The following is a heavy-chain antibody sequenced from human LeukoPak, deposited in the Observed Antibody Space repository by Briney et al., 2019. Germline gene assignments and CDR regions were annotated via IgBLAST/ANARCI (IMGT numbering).Heavy chain of an antibody. CDR1: GFTFSSYS. Sequence: GGSLRLSCAASGFTFSSYSMNWVRQAPGKGLEWVSYISSSSSTIYYADSVKGRFTISRDNAKNSLYLQMNSLRAEDTAVYYCARGTAPGDYWGQGTLVTVSS. D-gene: IGHD4-17*01. V-gene: IGHV3-48*01. CDR3: ARGTAPGDY. J-gene: IGHJ4*02. CDR2: ISSSSSTI.